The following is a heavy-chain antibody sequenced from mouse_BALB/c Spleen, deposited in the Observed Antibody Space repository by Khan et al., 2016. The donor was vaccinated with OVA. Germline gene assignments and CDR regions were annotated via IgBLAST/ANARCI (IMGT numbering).Heavy chain of an antibody. CDR2: IHPSDSET. J-gene: IGHJ3*01. CDR3: SRSIFMTTAEEDPWFAY. Sequence: QVQLQQSGAELVRPGASVKLSCKTSGYSFTNYWMHWVKQRPGQGLEWIGMIHPSDSETRLNQKFKDKATLTVDKSSGTAHMQLTSPTSEDSSGYYGSRSIFMTTAEEDPWFAYWGPGTLVTVSA. D-gene: IGHD1-2*01. CDR1: GYSFTNYW. V-gene: IGHV1S82*01.